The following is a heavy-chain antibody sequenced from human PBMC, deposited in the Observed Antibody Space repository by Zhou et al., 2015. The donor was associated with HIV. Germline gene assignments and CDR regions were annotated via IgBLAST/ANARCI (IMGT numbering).Heavy chain of an antibody. CDR2: IIPIFGTA. J-gene: IGHJ5*02. CDR3: ARVEEYCSSTSCYGRGFHYLDP. Sequence: QVQLVQSGAEVKKPGSSVKVSCKASGGTFSSYAISWVRQAPGQGLEWMGGIIPIFGTANYAQKFQGRVTITADESTSTAYMELSSLRSEDTAVYYCARVEEYCSSTSCYGRGFHYLDPWGQGTLVTVSS. D-gene: IGHD2-2*01. V-gene: IGHV1-69*01. CDR1: GGTFSSYA.